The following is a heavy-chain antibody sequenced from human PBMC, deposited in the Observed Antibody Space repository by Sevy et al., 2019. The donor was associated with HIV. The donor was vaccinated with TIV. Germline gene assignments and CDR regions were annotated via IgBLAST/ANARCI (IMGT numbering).Heavy chain of an antibody. V-gene: IGHV3-30*02. CDR1: GFTFSSYG. CDR3: AKGIYYDFWSGYYFGYYGMDV. Sequence: GGSLRLSCAASGFTFSSYGMHWVRQAPGKGLEWVAFIRYDGSNKYYADSVKGRFTISRDNSKNTLYLQMNSLRAEDTAVYYCAKGIYYDFWSGYYFGYYGMDVWGQGTTVTVSS. D-gene: IGHD3-3*01. CDR2: IRYDGSNK. J-gene: IGHJ6*02.